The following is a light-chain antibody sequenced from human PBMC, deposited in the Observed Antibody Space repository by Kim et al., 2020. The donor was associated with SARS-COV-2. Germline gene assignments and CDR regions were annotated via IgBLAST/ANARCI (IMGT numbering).Light chain of an antibody. CDR1: SSNIGAHYD. V-gene: IGLV1-40*01. J-gene: IGLJ2*01. CDR3: QSYDSGLSGHVV. Sequence: TISCTGSSSNIGAHYDVPWYQQLPGTAPKLLIYGNTDRPSGVPDRFSGSTSGTSASLAITGLQAEDEADYFCQSYDSGLSGHVVFGGGTQLTVL. CDR2: GNT.